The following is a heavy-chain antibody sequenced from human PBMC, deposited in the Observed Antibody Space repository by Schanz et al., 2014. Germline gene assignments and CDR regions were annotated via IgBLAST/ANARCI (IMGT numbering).Heavy chain of an antibody. Sequence: QVQLQESGPGLVKPSETLSLTCSVSGGSIRTYFWAWIRQPPGKGLEWIGFIYYSGSTNYNPSLKCRVPISVDMSKNQSPLTLTSGTAADTGVYYCARQYSGWSRFDPWGQGIRVTVSS. CDR3: ARQYSGWSRFDP. J-gene: IGHJ5*02. D-gene: IGHD6-19*01. V-gene: IGHV4-59*08. CDR2: IYYSGST. CDR1: GGSIRTYF.